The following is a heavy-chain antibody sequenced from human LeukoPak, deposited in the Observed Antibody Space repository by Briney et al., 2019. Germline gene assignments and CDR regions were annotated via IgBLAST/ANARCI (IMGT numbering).Heavy chain of an antibody. CDR3: ARGPSTYYDFWSGYNWFDP. D-gene: IGHD3-3*01. V-gene: IGHV4-34*01. Sequence: PSETLSLTCAVYGGSVSGFYWSWIRQPPGKGLEWIGEINHSGSTNYNPSLKSRVTISVDTSKNQFSLKLSSVTAADTAVYYCARGPSTYYDFWSGYNWFDPWGQGTLVTVSS. CDR1: GGSVSGFY. J-gene: IGHJ5*02. CDR2: INHSGST.